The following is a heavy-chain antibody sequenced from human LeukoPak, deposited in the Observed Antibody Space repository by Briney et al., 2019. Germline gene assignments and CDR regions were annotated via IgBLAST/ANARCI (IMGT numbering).Heavy chain of an antibody. CDR3: ARMGAGERAVAGMVWGSFDY. CDR1: GFSLSTSGMC. Sequence: SGPALVKPTQTLTLTCTFSGFSLSTSGMCVSWIRQPPGKALEWLARLDWDDDRYYSTSLKTRLTISKDTSKNQVVLTMTNMGPVDTATYYCARMGAGERAVAGMVWGSFDYWGQGTLVTVSS. J-gene: IGHJ4*02. CDR2: LDWDDDR. V-gene: IGHV2-70*11. D-gene: IGHD6-19*01.